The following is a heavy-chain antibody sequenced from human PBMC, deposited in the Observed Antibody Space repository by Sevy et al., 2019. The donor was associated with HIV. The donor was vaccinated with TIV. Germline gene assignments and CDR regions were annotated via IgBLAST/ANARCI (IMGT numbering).Heavy chain of an antibody. CDR1: GYSISSGYY. CDR3: ARVATTSFYYYYYMDV. J-gene: IGHJ6*03. D-gene: IGHD4-17*01. CDR2: IYHTETT. V-gene: IGHV4-38-2*01. Sequence: SETLSLTCAVSGYSISSGYYWAWIRQPPGKGLEWIGSIYHTETTYYNPSLKSRVSISIDTSKNQFSLRLNSVTAADTAMYYCARVATTSFYYYYYMDVWGKGTTVTVSS.